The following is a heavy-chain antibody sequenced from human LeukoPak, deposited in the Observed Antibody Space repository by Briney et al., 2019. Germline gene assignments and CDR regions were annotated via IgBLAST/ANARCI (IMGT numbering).Heavy chain of an antibody. V-gene: IGHV3-48*03. D-gene: IGHD2-2*01. CDR3: ARRYCSSTSCTLDY. J-gene: IGHJ4*02. CDR2: ISGSGGAT. CDR1: GFTFTTYE. Sequence: GGSLRLSCATSGFTFTTYEMNWVRQAPGKGLEWVSHISGSGGATYYADSVKGRFTISRDNAKNSLYLQMSSLRVEDTAVYYCARRYCSSTSCTLDYWGQGTLVTVSS.